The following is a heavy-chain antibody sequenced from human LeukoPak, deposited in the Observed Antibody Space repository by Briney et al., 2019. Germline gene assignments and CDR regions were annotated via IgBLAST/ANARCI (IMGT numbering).Heavy chain of an antibody. Sequence: SETLSLTCTGSGGSISSYYWSWIRQPPGKGLEWIGYIYYSGSTNYNPSLKSRVTISVDTSKNQFYLKLSSVTAADTAVYYCARVLGGATHYLDYWGQGTLVTVSS. CDR1: GGSISSYY. D-gene: IGHD1-26*01. CDR2: IYYSGST. V-gene: IGHV4-59*01. J-gene: IGHJ4*02. CDR3: ARVLGGATHYLDY.